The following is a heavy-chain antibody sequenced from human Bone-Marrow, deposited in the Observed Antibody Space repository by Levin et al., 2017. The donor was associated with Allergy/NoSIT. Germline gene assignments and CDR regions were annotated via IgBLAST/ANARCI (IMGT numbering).Heavy chain of an antibody. Sequence: GGSLRLSCAASGFSFSNYGMHWVRQAPGKGLEWVAHIWYDGSDKYYAKSVKGRFTISRDNSKNTLYLQMNSLRAEDTAVYYCAKDSAAAPPNAFDIWGQGTKVTVSS. CDR1: GFSFSNYG. CDR2: IWYDGSDK. V-gene: IGHV3-33*06. CDR3: AKDSAAAPPNAFDI. J-gene: IGHJ3*02. D-gene: IGHD6-6*01.